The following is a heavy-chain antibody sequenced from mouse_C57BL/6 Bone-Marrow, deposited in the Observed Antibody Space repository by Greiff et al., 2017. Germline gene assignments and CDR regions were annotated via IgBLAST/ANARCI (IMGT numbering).Heavy chain of an antibody. CDR2: INPNSGTT. J-gene: IGHJ4*01. Sequence: EVQLQQSGPELVKPGASVKISCQASGYSFTDYNMNWVKQSNGKSLEWIGVINPNSGTTSYNQKFKGKATLTVDQSSSTAYMQLNSLTSEYSAVYYCARGYDYDYAMDYWGQGTSVTVSS. D-gene: IGHD2-4*01. V-gene: IGHV1-39*01. CDR1: GYSFTDYN. CDR3: ARGYDYDYAMDY.